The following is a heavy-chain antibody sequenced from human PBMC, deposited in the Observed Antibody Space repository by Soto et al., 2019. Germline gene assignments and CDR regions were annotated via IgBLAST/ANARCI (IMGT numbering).Heavy chain of an antibody. J-gene: IGHJ6*02. V-gene: IGHV4-4*02. CDR2: IYHSGST. CDR1: GGSISSSYW. CDR3: ARVSGSYYYGMDV. Sequence: TSETLSLTCAVSGGSISSSYWWSWVRQPPGKGLEWIGEIYHSGSTNYNTSLKSRVTISVDKSKNQFSLKVTSVTAADTAVYYCARVSGSYYYGMDVWGQGTTVTASS.